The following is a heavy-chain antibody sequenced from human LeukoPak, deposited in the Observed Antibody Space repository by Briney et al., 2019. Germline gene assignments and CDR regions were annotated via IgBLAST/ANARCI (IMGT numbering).Heavy chain of an antibody. CDR1: GGTFSSYA. Sequence: SVKVSCKASGGTFSSYAISWVRQAPGQGLEWMGGIIPIFGTANYAQKFQGRVTITADESTSTAYMELSSLRSGDTAVYYCAMADNTCGGDCYLSAGLGDGAFDIWGQGTMVTVSS. D-gene: IGHD2-21*02. CDR2: IIPIFGTA. V-gene: IGHV1-69*13. CDR3: AMADNTCGGDCYLSAGLGDGAFDI. J-gene: IGHJ3*02.